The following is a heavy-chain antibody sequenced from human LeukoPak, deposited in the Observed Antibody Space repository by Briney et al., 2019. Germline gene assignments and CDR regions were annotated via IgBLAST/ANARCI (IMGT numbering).Heavy chain of an antibody. Sequence: GASVKVSCKASGYTFTGYYMHWVRQAPGQGLEWMGWINPNSGGTNYAQKFQGRVTMTRDTSISTAYMELSRLRSDDTAVYYCARDRDDYGDYGVYFDYWGQGTLVTVSS. V-gene: IGHV1-2*02. CDR3: ARDRDDYGDYGVYFDY. CDR2: INPNSGGT. D-gene: IGHD4-17*01. CDR1: GYTFTGYY. J-gene: IGHJ4*02.